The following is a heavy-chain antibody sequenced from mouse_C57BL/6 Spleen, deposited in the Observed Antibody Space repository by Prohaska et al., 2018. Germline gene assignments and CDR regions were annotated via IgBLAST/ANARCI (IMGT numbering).Heavy chain of an antibody. CDR3: ARGPSYGNYGGYAMDY. J-gene: IGHJ4*01. D-gene: IGHD2-1*01. Sequence: HGKSLEWIGDINPNNGGTSYNQKFKGKATLTVDKSSSTAYMELRSLTSEDSAVYYCARGPSYGNYGGYAMDYWGQGTSVTVSS. V-gene: IGHV1-26*01. CDR2: INPNNGGT.